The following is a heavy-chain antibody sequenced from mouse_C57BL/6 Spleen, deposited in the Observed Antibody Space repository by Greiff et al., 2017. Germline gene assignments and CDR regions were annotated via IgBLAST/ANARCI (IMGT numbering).Heavy chain of an antibody. D-gene: IGHD2-5*01. Sequence: EVKLMESGPELVKPGASVKISCKASGYSFTDYNMNWVKQSNGKSLEWIGVINPNYGTTSYNQKFKGKATLTVDQSSSTAYMQLNSLTSEDSAVYYCARGIYYSNFSYWYFDVWGTGTTVTVSS. CDR1: GYSFTDYN. J-gene: IGHJ1*03. V-gene: IGHV1-39*01. CDR3: ARGIYYSNFSYWYFDV. CDR2: INPNYGTT.